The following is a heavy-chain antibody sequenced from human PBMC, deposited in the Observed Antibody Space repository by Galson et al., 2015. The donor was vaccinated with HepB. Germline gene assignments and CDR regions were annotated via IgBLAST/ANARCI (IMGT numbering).Heavy chain of an antibody. V-gene: IGHV3-23*01. CDR2: ISGSAGST. Sequence: SLRLSCAASGFIFSNYAMSWVRQAPGKGLEWVSGISGSAGSTYYADSVKGWFTISRDNSKNTLYLQMNSLRAEDTAVYYCAKDINYYAGSAPYYFDYWGQGTLVTVSS. J-gene: IGHJ4*02. D-gene: IGHD3-10*01. CDR1: GFIFSNYA. CDR3: AKDINYYAGSAPYYFDY.